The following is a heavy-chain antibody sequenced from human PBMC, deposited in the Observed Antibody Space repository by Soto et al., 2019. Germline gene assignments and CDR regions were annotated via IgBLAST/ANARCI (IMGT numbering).Heavy chain of an antibody. CDR1: GFTFSSYG. CDR3: AKDPTVASYYYYYMDV. D-gene: IGHD4-17*01. Sequence: GGSLRLSCAASGFTFSSYGMHWVRQAPGKGLEWVAVISYDGSNKYYADSVKGRFTISRDNSKNTLYLQMNSLRAEDTAVYYCAKDPTVASYYYYYMDVWGKGTTVTVSS. V-gene: IGHV3-30*18. CDR2: ISYDGSNK. J-gene: IGHJ6*03.